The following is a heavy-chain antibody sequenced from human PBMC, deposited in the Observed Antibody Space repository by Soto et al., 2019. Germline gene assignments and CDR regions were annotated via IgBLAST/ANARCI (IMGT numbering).Heavy chain of an antibody. Sequence: GGSLRLSCTASGFTFGDYAMSWFRQAPGKGLEWVGFIRSKAYGGTTEYAASVKGRFTISRDDSKSIAYLQMNSLKTEDTAVYYCTRDPVGTYYDFWSGYPRPVDVWGQGTTVTVSS. J-gene: IGHJ6*02. V-gene: IGHV3-49*03. CDR1: GFTFGDYA. D-gene: IGHD3-3*01. CDR2: IRSKAYGGTT. CDR3: TRDPVGTYYDFWSGYPRPVDV.